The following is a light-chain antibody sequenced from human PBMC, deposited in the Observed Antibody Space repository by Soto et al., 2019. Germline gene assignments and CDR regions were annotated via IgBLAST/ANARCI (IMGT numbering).Light chain of an antibody. V-gene: IGLV2-8*01. CDR2: QVS. Sequence: QSVLTQHPSASGSPGQSVTISCTGTSSDIGGYNYVSWYQQHPGKAPKLMIYQVSKRPSGVPDRFSGSKSGNTASLTVSGLQAEDEADYYCSSYVGRKVFGGGTKLTVL. CDR3: SSYVGRKV. CDR1: SSDIGGYNY. J-gene: IGLJ2*01.